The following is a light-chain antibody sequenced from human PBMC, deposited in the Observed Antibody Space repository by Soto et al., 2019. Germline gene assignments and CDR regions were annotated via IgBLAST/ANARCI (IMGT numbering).Light chain of an antibody. CDR3: SSYTFSSTLV. Sequence: SALTQPASVSGSPGQSITISCTGTSSDVGTYNYVSWYQHHPGKAPKLIIYEVINRPSGVSNRFSGSKSGDTASLTISGLQPDDESYYYCSSYTFSSTLVFGTGTKLTVL. CDR2: EVI. J-gene: IGLJ1*01. CDR1: SSDVGTYNY. V-gene: IGLV2-14*01.